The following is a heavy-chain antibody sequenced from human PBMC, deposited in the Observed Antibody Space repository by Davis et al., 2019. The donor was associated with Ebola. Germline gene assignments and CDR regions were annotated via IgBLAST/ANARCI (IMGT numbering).Heavy chain of an antibody. CDR2: IYYSGST. CDR3: SRRDPRTYSSDWGVDF. Sequence: SETLSLTCTVSGGSITSGDYYWYWIRQPPGKGLEWIGYIYYSGSTNYNPSLKSRVTISVDTSKNQFSLQLSSVTAADTAVYFCSRRDPRTYSSDWGVDFWGQGILVTVSS. D-gene: IGHD6-19*01. CDR1: GGSITSGDYY. J-gene: IGHJ4*02. V-gene: IGHV4-30-4*08.